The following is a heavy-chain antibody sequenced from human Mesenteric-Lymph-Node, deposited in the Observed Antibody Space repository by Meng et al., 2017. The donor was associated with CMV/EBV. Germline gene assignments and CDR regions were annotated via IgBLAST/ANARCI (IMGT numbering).Heavy chain of an antibody. D-gene: IGHD2-2*01. CDR2: IYYSGST. CDR3: AREGAVVPAAELQVGMDV. Sequence: SETLSLTCTVSGGSISSGGYYWSWIRQHPGKGLEWIGYIYYSGSTYYNPSLKSRVTISVNTSKNQLSLKLSSVTAADTAVYYCAREGAVVPAAELQVGMDVWGQGTTVTVSS. V-gene: IGHV4-31*03. J-gene: IGHJ6*02. CDR1: GGSISSGGYY.